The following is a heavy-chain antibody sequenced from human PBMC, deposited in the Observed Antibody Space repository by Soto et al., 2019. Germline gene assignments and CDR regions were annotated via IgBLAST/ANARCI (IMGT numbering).Heavy chain of an antibody. J-gene: IGHJ6*02. D-gene: IGHD6-25*01. CDR1: GGSISSYY. CDR2: IYYSGST. CDR3: ARSGYGGNPYYYGMDV. Sequence: SETLSLTCTVSGGSISSYYWSWIRQPPGKGLEWIGYIYYSGSTNYNPSLKSRVTISVDTSKNQFSLKLSSATAADTAVYYCARSGYGGNPYYYGMDVWGQGTTVTVSS. V-gene: IGHV4-59*01.